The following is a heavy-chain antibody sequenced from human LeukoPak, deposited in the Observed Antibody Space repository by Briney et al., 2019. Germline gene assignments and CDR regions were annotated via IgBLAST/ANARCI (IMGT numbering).Heavy chain of an antibody. CDR3: AKKYYHYMDV. J-gene: IGHJ6*03. Sequence: GGSLRLSCAASGFTFSDYYMSWIRQAPGKGLEWVSAISTSGGRTYYADSVKGRFTISRDNSKNTLYLQIHSLRAEDTAVYYCAKKYYHYMDVWGKGTTVTVSS. D-gene: IGHD6-6*01. CDR1: GFTFSDYY. CDR2: ISTSGGRT. V-gene: IGHV3-23*01.